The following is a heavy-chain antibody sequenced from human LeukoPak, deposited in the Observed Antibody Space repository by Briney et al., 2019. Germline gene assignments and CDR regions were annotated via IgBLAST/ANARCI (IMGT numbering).Heavy chain of an antibody. J-gene: IGHJ4*02. Sequence: GESLKISCKGSGYNFSRYWIGWVRQMPGKGLEWMGTIYPGNYEIRYSPSFQAHVTISADKSISTAYLQWSSLKASDTAMYYCARRDGNDEKGDYWGQGTLVTVSS. D-gene: IGHD1-1*01. CDR2: IYPGNYEI. CDR1: GYNFSRYW. V-gene: IGHV5-51*01. CDR3: ARRDGNDEKGDY.